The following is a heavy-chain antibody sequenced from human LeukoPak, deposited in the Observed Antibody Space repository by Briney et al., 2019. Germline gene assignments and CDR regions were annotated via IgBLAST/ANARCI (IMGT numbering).Heavy chain of an antibody. D-gene: IGHD1-26*01. CDR3: AKLGGVEDFDY. CDR2: ISYDGSNK. CDR1: GFTFDDYG. J-gene: IGHJ4*02. Sequence: GGSLRLSCAASGFTFDDYGLSWVRQAPGKGLEWVAVISYDGSNKYYADSVKGRFTISRDNSKNTLYLQMNSLRAEDTAVYYCAKLGGVEDFDYWGQGTLVTVSS. V-gene: IGHV3-30*18.